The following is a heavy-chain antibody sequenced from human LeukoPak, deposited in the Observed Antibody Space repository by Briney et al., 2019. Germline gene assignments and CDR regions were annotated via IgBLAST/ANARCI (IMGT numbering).Heavy chain of an antibody. D-gene: IGHD3-9*01. CDR2: IYTSGST. CDR3: ARAGADLDYDILTGYYYYMDV. J-gene: IGHJ6*03. V-gene: IGHV4-4*07. Sequence: PSETLSLTCTVSGGSISSYYWSWIRQPAGKGLDWIGRIYTSGSTNYNPSLKSRVTMSVDTSKNQFSLKLSSVTAADTAVYYCARAGADLDYDILTGYYYYMDVWGKGTTDTVSS. CDR1: GGSISSYY.